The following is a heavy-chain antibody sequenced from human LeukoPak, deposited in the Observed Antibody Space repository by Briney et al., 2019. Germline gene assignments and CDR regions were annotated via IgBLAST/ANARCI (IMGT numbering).Heavy chain of an antibody. CDR1: GFTFSSYA. J-gene: IGHJ4*02. V-gene: IGHV3-23*01. Sequence: GGSLRLSCAASGFTFSSYAMSWVRRSPGKGLEWVSAIRGTGGSGGDTYYADSVKGRFTISRDNSKNTLYLQMNSLRAEDTAVYYCAKGVAWSSYYFDYWGQGTLVTVSP. D-gene: IGHD2-8*02. CDR2: IRGTGGSGGDT. CDR3: AKGVAWSSYYFDY.